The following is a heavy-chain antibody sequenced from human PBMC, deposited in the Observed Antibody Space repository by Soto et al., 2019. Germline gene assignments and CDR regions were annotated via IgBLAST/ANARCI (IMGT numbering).Heavy chain of an antibody. CDR3: TTTTVVTRDWHFDL. V-gene: IGHV3-15*07. J-gene: IGHJ2*01. D-gene: IGHD4-17*01. CDR1: GFTFSNAW. Sequence: EVQLVESGGGLVKPGGSLRLSCAASGFTFSNAWMNWVRQAPGKGLEWVGRIKSKTDGGTTDYAAPVKGRFTISRDESKNTMYLQMNSLKTEDTAVYYCTTTTVVTRDWHFDLWGRGNLVTVSS. CDR2: IKSKTDGGTT.